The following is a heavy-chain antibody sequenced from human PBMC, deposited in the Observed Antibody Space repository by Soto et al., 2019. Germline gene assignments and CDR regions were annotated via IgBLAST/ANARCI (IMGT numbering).Heavy chain of an antibody. D-gene: IGHD3-16*01. J-gene: IGHJ6*02. CDR3: ARDHVEEMAAYGMDV. CDR2: ISSSSYI. CDR1: GFTFSSYS. Sequence: GGSLRLSSAASGFTFSSYSMNWVRQATGKGLEWVSSISSSSYIYYADSVKGRFTISRDNAKNSLYLQMNSLRAEDTAVYYCARDHVEEMAAYGMDVWGQGTTVTVSS. V-gene: IGHV3-21*01.